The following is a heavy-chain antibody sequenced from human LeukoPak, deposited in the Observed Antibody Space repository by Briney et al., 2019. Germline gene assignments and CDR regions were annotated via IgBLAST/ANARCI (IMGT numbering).Heavy chain of an antibody. CDR3: ARRPNDAYVI. J-gene: IGHJ3*02. CDR1: RYRFTSYW. CDR2: IYPGDSDT. Sequence: PGESLKISCKGSRYRFTSYWIGRGSQMPGKGLEWMGIIYPGDSDTRYSPSFQGQVTISADKSISTAYLQWSSLKASDTAMYYCARRPNDAYVIWGQGTMVTVSS. V-gene: IGHV5-51*01.